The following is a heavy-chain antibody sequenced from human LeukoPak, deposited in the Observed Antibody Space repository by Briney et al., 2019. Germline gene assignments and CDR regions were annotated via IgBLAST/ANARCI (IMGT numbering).Heavy chain of an antibody. CDR3: ARGITDAFDI. D-gene: IGHD1-14*01. V-gene: IGHV4-59*01. CDR1: GGSISNYY. J-gene: IGHJ3*02. CDR2: IYYSGST. Sequence: SETLSLTCTVSGGSISNYYWSWIRQPPGKGLEWVGYIYYSGSTNYKPSLKSRVTISVDTSKNQFSLKLSSVTAADTAVYYCARGITDAFDIWGQGTMVTVTS.